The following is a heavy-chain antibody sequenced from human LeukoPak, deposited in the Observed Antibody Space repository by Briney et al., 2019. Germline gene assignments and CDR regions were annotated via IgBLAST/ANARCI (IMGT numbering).Heavy chain of an antibody. V-gene: IGHV3-49*03. Sequence: GGSLRLSCIASGFTFSDFAMSWFRQAPGKGLEWVTFIRSNTYGGTTEYAASVKGRFTISRDDSKSIAYLQMNSLKTEDTAVYYCTGGMVYFREFSVDYWGQGTLVTVSS. D-gene: IGHD2/OR15-2a*01. CDR3: TGGMVYFREFSVDY. CDR2: IRSNTYGGTT. CDR1: GFTFSDFA. J-gene: IGHJ4*02.